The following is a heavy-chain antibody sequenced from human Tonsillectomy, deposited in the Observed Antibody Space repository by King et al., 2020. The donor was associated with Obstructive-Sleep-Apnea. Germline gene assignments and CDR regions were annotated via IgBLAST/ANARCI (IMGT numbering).Heavy chain of an antibody. CDR1: VGTFRSIA. J-gene: IGHJ4*02. CDR2: IIPIVAIS. CDR3: ARGKVDTAIPFDY. Sequence: LQLVQSGAAVKKPGSSVKVSCKASVGTFRSIAISWVRQAPGQGLEVMGRIIPIVAISNYAQKLQGRVMITADKFTSSAYMELSSLGSEDTAVYYCARGKVDTAIPFDYWGQGTLVTVSS. V-gene: IGHV1-69*04. D-gene: IGHD5-18*01.